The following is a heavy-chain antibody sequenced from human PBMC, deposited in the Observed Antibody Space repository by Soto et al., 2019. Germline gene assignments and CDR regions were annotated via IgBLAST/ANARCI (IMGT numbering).Heavy chain of an antibody. J-gene: IGHJ5*02. V-gene: IGHV4-34*01. D-gene: IGHD3-9*01. CDR3: AREILTGYYPAGWFDP. CDR1: GGSFSGYY. CDR2: IYHSGST. Sequence: PSETLSLTCAVYGGSFSGYYWTWIRQPPGKGLEWIGEIYHSGSTNYNPSLKSRVTVSVDTSKKQFSLKLTSVTAADTAVYYCAREILTGYYPAGWFDPWGQGTLVTVS.